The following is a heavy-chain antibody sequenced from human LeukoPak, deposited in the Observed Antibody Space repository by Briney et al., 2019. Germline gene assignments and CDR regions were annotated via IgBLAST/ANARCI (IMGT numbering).Heavy chain of an antibody. J-gene: IGHJ5*02. CDR3: ARGSSIVTSTIDWCDP. CDR1: GYTFTGYY. Sequence: ASVKVSCNSSGYTFTGYYMHWVRQSPGQGLEWMGWINPNSGGTHYAQKFQGRVTMTRDTSINTAYMELSRLRSDDTAIYYCARGSSIVTSTIDWCDPWGQGALVAVSS. D-gene: IGHD2/OR15-2a*01. CDR2: INPNSGGT. V-gene: IGHV1-2*02.